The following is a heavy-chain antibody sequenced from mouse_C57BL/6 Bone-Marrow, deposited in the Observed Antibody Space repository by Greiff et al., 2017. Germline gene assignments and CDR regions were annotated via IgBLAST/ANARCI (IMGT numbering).Heavy chain of an antibody. CDR2: IYPGDGDT. CDR3: ASTTGVANFDY. Sequence: VKLQQSGAELVKPGASVKISCKASGYAFSSYWMNWVKQRPGKGLEWIGQIYPGDGDTNYNGKFKGKATLTADKSSSTAYMQLSRLTSEDSAVYFCASTTGVANFDYWGQGTTLTVSS. D-gene: IGHD1-1*01. J-gene: IGHJ2*01. CDR1: GYAFSSYW. V-gene: IGHV1-80*01.